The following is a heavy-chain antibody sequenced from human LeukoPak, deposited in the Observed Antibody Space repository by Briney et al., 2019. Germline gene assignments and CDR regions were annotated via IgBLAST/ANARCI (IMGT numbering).Heavy chain of an antibody. Sequence: SETLSLTCTVYGGSISSDYWSWIRQPPGKGLDWIGYIYYSGGTNYNPSLKSRVTISLDTSKKQFSLKLSSVTAADTAVYYCARVGTALDGGYWGQGIQVTVAS. CDR2: IYYSGGT. V-gene: IGHV4-59*01. CDR3: ARVGTALDGGY. J-gene: IGHJ4*02. CDR1: GGSISSDY. D-gene: IGHD1-7*01.